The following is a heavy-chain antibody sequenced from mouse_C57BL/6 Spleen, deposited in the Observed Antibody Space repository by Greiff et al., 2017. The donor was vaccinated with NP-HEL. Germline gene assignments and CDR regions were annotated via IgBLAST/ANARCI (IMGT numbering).Heavy chain of an antibody. V-gene: IGHV5-16*01. CDR1: GFTFSDYY. D-gene: IGHD2-4*01. CDR3: SSDMGHYEYDVPFNY. J-gene: IGHJ2*01. CDR2: INYDGSST. Sequence: EVQGVESEGGLVQPGSSMKLSCTASGFTFSDYYMAWVRQVPEKGLEWVANINYDGSSTYYLDSLKSRFIISRDNAKNILYLQMSSRKSEDTATYYCSSDMGHYEYDVPFNYRGQGTTLPVSS.